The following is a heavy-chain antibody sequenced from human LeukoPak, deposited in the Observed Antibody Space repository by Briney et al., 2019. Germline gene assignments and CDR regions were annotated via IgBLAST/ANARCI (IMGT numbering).Heavy chain of an antibody. V-gene: IGHV1-2*06. CDR1: GYTFTGYY. CDR2: INPNSGGT. Sequence: ASVKVSCKASGYTFTGYYMHWVRQAPGQGVEWMGRINPNSGGTNYAQKFQGRVTMTRDTSISTAYMELSRLRSDDTAVYYCGGGDWNDGPFDYWGQGTLVTVSS. CDR3: GGGDWNDGPFDY. D-gene: IGHD1-1*01. J-gene: IGHJ4*02.